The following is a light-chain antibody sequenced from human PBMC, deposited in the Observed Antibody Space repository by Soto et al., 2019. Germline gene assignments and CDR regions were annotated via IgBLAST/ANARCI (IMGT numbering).Light chain of an antibody. CDR2: AAS. V-gene: IGKV1-39*01. J-gene: IGKJ5*01. CDR3: QQSYSTPIT. CDR1: QSISSY. Sequence: DIQMTQSPSSVSASVGDRVTITCLASQSISSYLNWYQQKPGKAPKLLIYAASSLQSGVPSRFSGSGSGTDFTLTISSLQPEDFATYYCQQSYSTPITFGQGTRLEIK.